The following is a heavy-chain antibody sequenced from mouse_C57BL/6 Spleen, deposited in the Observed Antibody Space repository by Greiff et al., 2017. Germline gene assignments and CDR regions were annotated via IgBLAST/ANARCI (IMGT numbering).Heavy chain of an antibody. V-gene: IGHV1-53*01. CDR1: GYTFTSYW. CDR3: ARLCYYDYDLPFDY. D-gene: IGHD2-4*01. CDR2: INPSNGGT. Sequence: QVQLQQPGTELVKPGASVKLSCQASGYTFTSYWMHWVKQRPGQGLEWIGNINPSNGGTNYNGRFKSKATLTVDKSSSTAYMQLSSLTSEDSAVSDCARLCYYDYDLPFDYWGQGTTLTVSS. J-gene: IGHJ2*01.